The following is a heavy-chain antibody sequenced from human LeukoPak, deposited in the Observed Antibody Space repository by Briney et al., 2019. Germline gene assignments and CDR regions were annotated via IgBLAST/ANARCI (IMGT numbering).Heavy chain of an antibody. V-gene: IGHV1-2*02. D-gene: IGHD3-3*01. CDR1: GYTFTDYY. Sequence: ASVKVSCKASGYTFTDYYMHWVRQAPGQGLEWTGWINPNSGGTNYAQKFQGRVTMTRDTSISTAYMELSRVRSDDTAVYYCARGGRSIFGVADYWGQGTLVTVSS. CDR2: INPNSGGT. CDR3: ARGGRSIFGVADY. J-gene: IGHJ4*02.